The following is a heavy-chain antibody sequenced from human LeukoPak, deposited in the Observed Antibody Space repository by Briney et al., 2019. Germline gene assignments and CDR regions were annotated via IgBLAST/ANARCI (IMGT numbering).Heavy chain of an antibody. Sequence: ASVKVSCKASGYTFTGYYMHWVRQAPGQGLEWMGWINPNSGGTNYAQKFQGRVTMTRDTSISTAYMELSRLRSDDTAVYYCARDQKYYDFWSGYYTTLDYWGQGTLVTVSS. CDR2: INPNSGGT. CDR1: GYTFTGYY. D-gene: IGHD3-3*01. CDR3: ARDQKYYDFWSGYYTTLDY. V-gene: IGHV1-2*02. J-gene: IGHJ4*02.